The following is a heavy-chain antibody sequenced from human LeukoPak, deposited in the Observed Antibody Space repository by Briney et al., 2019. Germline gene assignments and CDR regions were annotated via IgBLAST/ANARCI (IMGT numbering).Heavy chain of an antibody. V-gene: IGHV3-33*01. CDR3: ARGDGYNDAEYLQH. J-gene: IGHJ1*01. CDR1: GFTFSSYG. Sequence: GRSLRLSCAASGFTFSSYGMHWVRQAPGKGLEWVAVIWYDGSNKYYGDSVKGRLTISGDNSKKTLYLQMNSLRVEDTAVYYCARGDGYNDAEYLQHWGQGTLVTVS. D-gene: IGHD5-24*01. CDR2: IWYDGSNK.